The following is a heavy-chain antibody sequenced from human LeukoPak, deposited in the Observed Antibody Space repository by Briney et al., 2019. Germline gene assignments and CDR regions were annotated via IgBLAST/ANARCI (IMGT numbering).Heavy chain of an antibody. D-gene: IGHD1-7*01. CDR3: ARDYHSLTGTTWAFDI. CDR1: GFTFNAYA. Sequence: GGSLRLSCAASGFTFNAYAIHWVRQAPGKGLEWVAFIRKDGNNENYADSVKGRFTISRDNSKNTLYLQMNSLQTEDTAVYYCARDYHSLTGTTWAFDIWGQGTMVTVSS. V-gene: IGHV3-30*02. CDR2: IRKDGNNE. J-gene: IGHJ3*02.